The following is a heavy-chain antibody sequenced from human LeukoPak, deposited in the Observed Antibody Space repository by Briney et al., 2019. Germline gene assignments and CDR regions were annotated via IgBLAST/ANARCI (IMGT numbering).Heavy chain of an antibody. V-gene: IGHV1-24*01. CDR3: ATGYYYGSGRF. Sequence: APVKVSCKVSGYTLTELSMHWVRQAPGKGLEWMGGFDPEDGETIYAQKFQGRVTMTEDTSTDTAYMELSNLRSEDTAVYYCATGYYYGSGRFWGQGTLVTVSS. CDR1: GYTLTELS. J-gene: IGHJ4*02. CDR2: FDPEDGET. D-gene: IGHD3-10*01.